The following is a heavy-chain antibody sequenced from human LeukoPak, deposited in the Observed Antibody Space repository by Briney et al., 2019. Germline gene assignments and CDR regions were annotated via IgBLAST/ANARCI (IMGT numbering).Heavy chain of an antibody. CDR2: INQDGREQ. CDR1: GFPFSRYY. J-gene: IGHJ3*02. CDR3: ALYCSSSSCHDAFDI. Sequence: GSLRLSCSASGFPFSRYYMSWVRPAPGKGLDGVANINQDGREQYHVDSVKGRFPISRANAKNSLYLQMNSPRAEDTALYYCALYCSSSSCHDAFDIWGQGTMVTVSS. D-gene: IGHD2-2*01. V-gene: IGHV3-7*03.